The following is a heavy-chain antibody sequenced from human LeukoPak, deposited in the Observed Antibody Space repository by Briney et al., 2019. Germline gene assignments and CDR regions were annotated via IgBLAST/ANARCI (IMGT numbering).Heavy chain of an antibody. CDR2: IKQDGSEK. V-gene: IGHV3-7*01. CDR3: AELGITMIGGV. Sequence: GGSLRLSCAASGFTFNNYWMSWVRQAPGKGLQWVANIKQDGSEKYYVDSVKGRFTISRDNAKNSLYLQMNSLRAEDTAVYYCAELGITMIGGVWGKGTTVTISS. J-gene: IGHJ6*04. D-gene: IGHD3-10*02. CDR1: GFTFNNYW.